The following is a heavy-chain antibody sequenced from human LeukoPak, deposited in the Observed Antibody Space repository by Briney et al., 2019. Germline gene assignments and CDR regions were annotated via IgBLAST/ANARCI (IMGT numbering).Heavy chain of an antibody. CDR2: IRSKAYGGTT. CDR1: GLSFSSHW. CDR3: TTYYDFWSGYLLEFDY. Sequence: PGGSLRLSCAASGLSFSSHWMSWVRQAPGKGLEWVGFIRSKAYGGTTEYAASVEGRFTISRDDSKSIAYLQMNSLKTEDTAVYYCTTYYDFWSGYLLEFDYWGQGTLVTVSS. J-gene: IGHJ4*02. D-gene: IGHD3-3*01. V-gene: IGHV3-49*04.